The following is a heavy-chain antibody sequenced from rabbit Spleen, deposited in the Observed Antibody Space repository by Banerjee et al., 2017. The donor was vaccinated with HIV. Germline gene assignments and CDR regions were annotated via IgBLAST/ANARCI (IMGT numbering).Heavy chain of an antibody. CDR1: GFSFSSGYW. Sequence: QEQLVESGGDLVKPEGSLTLTCTASGFSFSSGYWICWVRPAPGKGLEWIACIYTGTDTTYYANWVNGRFSISKTSSTTVTLQMTSLTAADTATYFCARAHEDYLSGVWSYYFNLWGPGTLVTVS. V-gene: IGHV1S45*01. CDR3: ARAHEDYLSGVWSYYFNL. CDR2: IYTGTDTT. D-gene: IGHD1-1*01. J-gene: IGHJ4*01.